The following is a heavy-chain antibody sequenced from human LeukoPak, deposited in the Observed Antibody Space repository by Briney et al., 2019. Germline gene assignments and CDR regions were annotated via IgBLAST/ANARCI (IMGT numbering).Heavy chain of an antibody. V-gene: IGHV1-2*02. CDR2: INPNSGGT. CDR1: GYTFTGYY. D-gene: IGHD3-10*01. CDR3: ASRGSGSHRAAFDI. Sequence: ASVKVSCKASGYTFTGYYMHWVRQAPGQRLEWMGWINPNSGGTNYAQKFQGRVTMTRDTSISTDYMELRRLRSDDPAVYYCASRGSGSHRAAFDIWGQGTMVTVSS. J-gene: IGHJ3*02.